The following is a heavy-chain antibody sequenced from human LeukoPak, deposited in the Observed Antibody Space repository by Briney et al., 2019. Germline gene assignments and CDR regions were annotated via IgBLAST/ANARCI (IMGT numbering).Heavy chain of an antibody. D-gene: IGHD5-24*01. J-gene: IGHJ2*01. CDR2: INHSGST. Sequence: SETLSLTCAVYGGSFSGYYWSWIRQPPGKGLEWIGEINHSGSTNYNPSLKSRVTISVDTSKNQFSLKLSSVTAADTAVYYCARARFGQRWLRLSNWYFDLWGRGTLVTVSS. V-gene: IGHV4-34*01. CDR1: GGSFSGYY. CDR3: ARARFGQRWLRLSNWYFDL.